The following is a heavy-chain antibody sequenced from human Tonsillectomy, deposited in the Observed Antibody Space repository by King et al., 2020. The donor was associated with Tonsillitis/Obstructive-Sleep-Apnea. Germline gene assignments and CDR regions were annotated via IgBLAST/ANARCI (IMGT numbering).Heavy chain of an antibody. CDR1: GFSFSSFG. D-gene: IGHD1-26*01. V-gene: IGHV3-33*01. CDR3: ARDGPGIDY. CDR2: IRYEGTTK. J-gene: IGHJ4*02. Sequence: VQLVESGGGVVQPGGSLRLSCAASGFSFSSFGMHWVRQAPGKGLEWVAVIRYEGTTKFYADSVKGRVTISADNSKNPLFLQMNSLRAEDTAVYYCARDGPGIDYWGQGTLVTVSS.